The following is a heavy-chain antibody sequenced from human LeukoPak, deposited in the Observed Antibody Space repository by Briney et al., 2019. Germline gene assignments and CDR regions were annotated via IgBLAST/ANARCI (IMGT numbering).Heavy chain of an antibody. Sequence: GGSLRLSCAASGFTFSSYAMSWVRQAPGKGLEWVSAISGSGGSTYYADSVKGRFTISRDNSKNTLYLQMNSLRAEDTAVYYCAGWSVVVPARPEASDIWGQGTMVTVSS. J-gene: IGHJ3*02. CDR2: ISGSGGST. D-gene: IGHD2-2*01. CDR1: GFTFSSYA. V-gene: IGHV3-23*01. CDR3: AGWSVVVPARPEASDI.